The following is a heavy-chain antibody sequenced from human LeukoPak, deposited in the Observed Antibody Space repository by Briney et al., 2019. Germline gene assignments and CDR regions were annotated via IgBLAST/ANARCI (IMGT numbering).Heavy chain of an antibody. CDR2: IYYSGST. V-gene: IGHV4-59*01. J-gene: IGHJ4*02. CDR3: ARGEHSWYYFDY. Sequence: SETLSLTCTVSGGSISRYYWSWIRQPPGKGLEWIGYIYYSGSTNYNPSLKSRVTISVDTSKNQFSLKLSSVTAADTAVYYCARGEHSWYYFDYWGQGTLVTVSS. CDR1: GGSISRYY. D-gene: IGHD6-13*01.